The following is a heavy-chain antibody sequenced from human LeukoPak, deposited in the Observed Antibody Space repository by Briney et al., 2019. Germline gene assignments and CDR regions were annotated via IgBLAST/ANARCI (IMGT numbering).Heavy chain of an antibody. Sequence: AGGTLRLSCTASGFTFSSYGMNWVRQAPGKGLEWVSSISSSSDFIYYADSVKGRFTISRDNAKNSLYLQMNSLRAEDTAVYYCARDSGSYSGLETELEYWGQGTLVTVSS. CDR1: GFTFSSYG. CDR3: ARDSGSYSGLETELEY. D-gene: IGHD1-26*01. V-gene: IGHV3-21*01. CDR2: ISSSSDFI. J-gene: IGHJ4*02.